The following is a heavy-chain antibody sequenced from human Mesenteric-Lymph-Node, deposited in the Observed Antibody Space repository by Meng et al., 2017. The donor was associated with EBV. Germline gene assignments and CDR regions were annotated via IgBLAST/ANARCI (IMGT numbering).Heavy chain of an antibody. Sequence: QGQLQQGGAGLFKPSETLSLTCAFYGGSFSGSYWSWIRQPPGKGLEWIGEINHSRSTNYNLSLKSRLTLSVDTSKNQFSLKLNSVTAADTAVYFCARGRGDVVVPAALFKRVGSGLNIDYWGQGSLVTVSS. D-gene: IGHD2-2*01. V-gene: IGHV4-34*01. CDR2: INHSRST. J-gene: IGHJ4*02. CDR3: ARGRGDVVVPAALFKRVGSGLNIDY. CDR1: GGSFSGSY.